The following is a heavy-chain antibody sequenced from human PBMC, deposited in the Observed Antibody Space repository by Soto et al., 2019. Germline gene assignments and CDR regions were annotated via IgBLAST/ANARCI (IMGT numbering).Heavy chain of an antibody. CDR2: IYYSGST. J-gene: IGHJ5*02. CDR3: ERAPYSSSSYWFDP. D-gene: IGHD6-6*01. Sequence: SETLSLTCTVSGGSISSGGYYWSWIRQHPGKGLEWIGYIYYSGSTYYNPSLKSRVTISIDTSKNHFSLKLSSVTAAYTAVYYCERAPYSSSSYWFDPWGQGTLVTVSS. CDR1: GGSISSGGYY. V-gene: IGHV4-31*03.